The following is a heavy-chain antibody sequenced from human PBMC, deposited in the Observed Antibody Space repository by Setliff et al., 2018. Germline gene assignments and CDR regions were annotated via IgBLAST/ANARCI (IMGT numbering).Heavy chain of an antibody. CDR2: INHSGST. D-gene: IGHD2-15*01. V-gene: IGHV4-34*01. CDR1: GGSFSGYS. J-gene: IGHJ6*03. Sequence: LETLSLTCAVYGGSFSGYSWSWIRQPPGKGLEWIGKINHSGSTNYNPSLKSRVTLSVDASKNQFSLQLTSVTAADTAIYYCARGGGSVLPNYYYFNYMDVWGKGTTVTVSS. CDR3: ARGGGSVLPNYYYFNYMDV.